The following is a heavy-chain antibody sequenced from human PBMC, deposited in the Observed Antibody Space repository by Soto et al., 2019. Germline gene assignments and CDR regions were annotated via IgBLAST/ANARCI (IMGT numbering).Heavy chain of an antibody. D-gene: IGHD2-21*02. CDR2: IIVGSGDT. J-gene: IGHJ4*02. CDR3: AAELYIGGDGCHFDY. V-gene: IGHV1-58*01. CDR1: GFTFTRSA. Sequence: QVHLVQSGPEVKQPGTSVKVSCKTSGFTFTRSAVQWVRQARGQPLEWIGWIIVGSGDTNYAQKIQERVTITRDISTSTAYMELSSLRSEDTAVYYCAAELYIGGDGCHFDYWGQGTLVAVSS.